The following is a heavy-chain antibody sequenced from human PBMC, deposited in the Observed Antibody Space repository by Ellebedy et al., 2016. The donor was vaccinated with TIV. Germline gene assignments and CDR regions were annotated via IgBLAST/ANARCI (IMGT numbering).Heavy chain of an antibody. Sequence: MPSETLSLTCTVSGNSISSYYWNWIRHPPGKGLEYIGYIYYSGSTHYNPSLKSRVTISVDTSKTPFSLTMSSVTAADTAVYFWARIGLSGSYWSFFDFWGQGTLVTVSS. J-gene: IGHJ4*02. CDR2: IYYSGST. CDR3: ARIGLSGSYWSFFDF. V-gene: IGHV4-59*01. D-gene: IGHD3-22*01. CDR1: GNSISSYY.